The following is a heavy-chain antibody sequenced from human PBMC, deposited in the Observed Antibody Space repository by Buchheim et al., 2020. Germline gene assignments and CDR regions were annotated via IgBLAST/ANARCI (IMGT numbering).Heavy chain of an antibody. CDR1: GGSFSSSSYY. CDR2: IYSSGST. V-gene: IGHV4-39*01. D-gene: IGHD3-9*01. Sequence: QLQLQESGPGLVKPSETLSLTCTVSGGSFSSSSYYWGWIRQPPGKGLEWIGSIYSSGSTYYNPSLKSRVTISVDTSKNQFSLKLSSVTAADTAMYYCAIHILTAASYFDYWGQGTL. J-gene: IGHJ4*02. CDR3: AIHILTAASYFDY.